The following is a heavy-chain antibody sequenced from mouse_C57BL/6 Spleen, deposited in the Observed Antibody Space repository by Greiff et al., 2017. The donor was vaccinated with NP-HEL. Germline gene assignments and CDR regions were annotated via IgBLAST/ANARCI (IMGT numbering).Heavy chain of an antibody. Sequence: QVQLQQSGAELVRPGTSVKVSCKASGYAFTNYLIEWVKQRPGQGLAWIGVINPGSGGTNYNEKFKGKATLTADKSSSTAYMQLSSLTSEDSAVYFCARSSIYYGNYGDYWGQGTTLTVSS. V-gene: IGHV1-54*01. J-gene: IGHJ2*01. CDR2: INPGSGGT. CDR3: ARSSIYYGNYGDY. CDR1: GYAFTNYL. D-gene: IGHD2-1*01.